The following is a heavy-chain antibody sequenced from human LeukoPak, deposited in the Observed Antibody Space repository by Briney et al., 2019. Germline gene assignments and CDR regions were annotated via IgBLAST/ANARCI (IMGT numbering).Heavy chain of an antibody. Sequence: ASVKVSCKASGYTFTSYGISWVRQAPGQGLEWMGWISAYNGNTNYAQKLQGRVTMTTDTSTSTAYVELRSLGSDDTAVYYCALSGSYAPFDYWGQGTLVTVSS. V-gene: IGHV1-18*01. CDR2: ISAYNGNT. J-gene: IGHJ4*02. CDR1: GYTFTSYG. D-gene: IGHD1-26*01. CDR3: ALSGSYAPFDY.